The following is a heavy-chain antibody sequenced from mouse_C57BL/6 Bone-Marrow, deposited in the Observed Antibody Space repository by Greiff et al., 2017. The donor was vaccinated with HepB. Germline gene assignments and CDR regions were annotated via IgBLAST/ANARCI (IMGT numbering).Heavy chain of an antibody. J-gene: IGHJ2*01. D-gene: IGHD4-1*01. Sequence: QVQLKQPGAELVKPGASVKLSCKASGYTFTSYWMQWVKQRPGQGLEWIGEIDPSDSYTNYNQKFKGKATLTVDTSSSTAYMQLSSLTSEDSAVYYCARSRWDGFDYWGQGTTLTVSS. CDR1: GYTFTSYW. V-gene: IGHV1-50*01. CDR3: ARSRWDGFDY. CDR2: IDPSDSYT.